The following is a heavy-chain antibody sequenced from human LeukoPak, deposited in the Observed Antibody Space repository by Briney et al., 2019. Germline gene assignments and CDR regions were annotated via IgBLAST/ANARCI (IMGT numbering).Heavy chain of an antibody. J-gene: IGHJ4*02. D-gene: IGHD3-3*01. Sequence: GGSLRLSCAASGFTFSSYAMSWVRQAPGKGLEWVSAISGSGGSTYYADSVKGRFTISRDNSKNTLYLQMNSLRAEDTAVYYCATRILAYDFWRGSHFDYCGQGTLVTVSS. CDR1: GFTFSSYA. CDR3: ATRILAYDFWRGSHFDY. CDR2: ISGSGGST. V-gene: IGHV3-23*01.